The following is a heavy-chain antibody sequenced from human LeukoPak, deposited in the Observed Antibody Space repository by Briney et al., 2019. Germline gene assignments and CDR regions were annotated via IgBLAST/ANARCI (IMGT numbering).Heavy chain of an antibody. Sequence: GGSLRLSCAASGFTFSGYSMNWVRQAPGKGLEWVSSISSSGSYIYYADSVKGRFTISRDNAKNSLYLQMNSLRAEDTAVYYCARDSYDYYDSSSGDAFDIWGQGTMVTVSS. CDR1: GFTFSGYS. CDR2: ISSSGSYI. CDR3: ARDSYDYYDSSSGDAFDI. V-gene: IGHV3-21*01. J-gene: IGHJ3*02. D-gene: IGHD3-22*01.